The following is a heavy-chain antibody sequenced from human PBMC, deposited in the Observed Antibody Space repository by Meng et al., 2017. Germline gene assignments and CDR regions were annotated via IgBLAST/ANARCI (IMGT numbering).Heavy chain of an antibody. CDR1: GSTFIDAY. CDR2: IIPRSSDA. CDR3: ARDGGNYDFDY. J-gene: IGHJ4*02. V-gene: IGHV1-2*06. Sequence: QVQLCTFGAEWKNPGSSVKLSSKASGSTFIDAYIHWVRQAPGQGLEWMGRIIPRSSDATSAQKFQGRVTLTWDTSINTAYMELSSLRSDDTAIYYCARDGGNYDFDYWGQGTLVTVSS. D-gene: IGHD1-7*01.